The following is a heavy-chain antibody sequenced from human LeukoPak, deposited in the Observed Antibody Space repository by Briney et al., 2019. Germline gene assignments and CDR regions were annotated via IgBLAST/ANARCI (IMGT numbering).Heavy chain of an antibody. Sequence: VASVKVSCKASGGTFSSYAISWVRQAPGQGLEWMGRIIPILGIANYAQKFQGRVTITADKSTSTAYMELSSLRSEDTAVYYCARGHSSSWAYYFDYWGQGTLVTVSS. V-gene: IGHV1-69*04. CDR3: ARGHSSSWAYYFDY. CDR1: GGTFSSYA. D-gene: IGHD6-13*01. J-gene: IGHJ4*02. CDR2: IIPILGIA.